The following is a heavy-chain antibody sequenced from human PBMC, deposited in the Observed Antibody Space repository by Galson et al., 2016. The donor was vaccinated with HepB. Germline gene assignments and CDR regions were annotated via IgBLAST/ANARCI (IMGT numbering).Heavy chain of an antibody. Sequence: SLRLSCATSGFSFSSYAMHWVRQAPGKGLEWVAAILSDGNNKDYADSVKGRFTISRDNSNNTLYLQMNNLRGEDTAVYHCATDATWGAAHYYFDFWGQGTQVTVSS. V-gene: IGHV3-30-3*01. CDR3: ATDATWGAAHYYFDF. D-gene: IGHD6-25*01. CDR2: ILSDGNNK. J-gene: IGHJ4*02. CDR1: GFSFSSYA.